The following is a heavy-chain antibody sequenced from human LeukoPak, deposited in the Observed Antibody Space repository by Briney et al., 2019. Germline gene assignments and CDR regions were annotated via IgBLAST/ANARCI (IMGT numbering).Heavy chain of an antibody. V-gene: IGHV3-23*01. Sequence: GGSLRLSCAASGFTFSSYAMSWVRQAPGKGLEWVSAISGSGGSTYYADSVKGRFTISRDNAKNSLYLQMNSLRAEDTAVYYCARMTDYYDSSGPLGGYYYGMDVWGQGTTVTVSS. CDR2: ISGSGGST. CDR3: ARMTDYYDSSGPLGGYYYGMDV. J-gene: IGHJ6*02. D-gene: IGHD3-22*01. CDR1: GFTFSSYA.